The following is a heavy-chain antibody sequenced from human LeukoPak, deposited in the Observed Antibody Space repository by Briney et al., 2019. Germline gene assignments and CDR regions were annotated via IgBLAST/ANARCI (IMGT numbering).Heavy chain of an antibody. D-gene: IGHD5-18*01. V-gene: IGHV3-48*03. Sequence: PGGSLRLSCAASGFTFSSYEMNWVRQAPGKGLEWVSYISSSGSTIYYADSVKGRFTISGDNAKNSLYLQMNSLRAEDTAVYYCARASNSYGPLFDYWGQGTLVTVSS. CDR3: ARASNSYGPLFDY. CDR2: ISSSGSTI. J-gene: IGHJ4*02. CDR1: GFTFSSYE.